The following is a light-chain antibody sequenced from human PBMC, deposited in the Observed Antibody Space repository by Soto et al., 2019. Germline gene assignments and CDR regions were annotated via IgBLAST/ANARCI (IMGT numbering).Light chain of an antibody. CDR3: QQYNSYWWT. Sequence: DIQMTQSPSTLSASVGDRVTITCRASQSIRSWLAWYQQKPGKAPKLLIYDASSLESGVPSRFSGSGSGTDFTLTISSLQPDDFATYYCQQYNSYWWTFGQGTKVEIK. J-gene: IGKJ1*01. V-gene: IGKV1-5*01. CDR1: QSIRSW. CDR2: DAS.